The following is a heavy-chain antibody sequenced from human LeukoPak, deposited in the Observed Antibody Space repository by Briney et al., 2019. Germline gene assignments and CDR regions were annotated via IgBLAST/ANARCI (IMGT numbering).Heavy chain of an antibody. V-gene: IGHV4-34*01. CDR1: GGSFSGYY. Sequence: PSETLSLTCAVYGGSFSGYYWSWIRQPPGKGLEWIGEINHSGSTNYNPSLKSRVTISVDTSKNQFSLKLSSVTAADTAVYYCAGAMIVKTAVWSFDIWGQGTMVTVSS. J-gene: IGHJ3*02. CDR2: INHSGST. D-gene: IGHD3-22*01. CDR3: AGAMIVKTAVWSFDI.